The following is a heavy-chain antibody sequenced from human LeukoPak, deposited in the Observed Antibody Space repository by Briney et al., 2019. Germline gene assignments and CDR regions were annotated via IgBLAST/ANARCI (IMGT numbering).Heavy chain of an antibody. CDR1: GGTFSSYA. CDR2: IIPIFGTA. D-gene: IGHD2-15*01. V-gene: IGHV1-69*05. CDR3: ARDKFCSGGSCYGLEGSY. J-gene: IGHJ4*02. Sequence: SVKVSCKASGGTFSSYAISWVRQAPGQGLEWMGGIIPIFGTANYAQKFQGRVTITTDESTSTAYMELSSLRSEDTAVYYCARDKFCSGGSCYGLEGSYWGQGTLVTVSS.